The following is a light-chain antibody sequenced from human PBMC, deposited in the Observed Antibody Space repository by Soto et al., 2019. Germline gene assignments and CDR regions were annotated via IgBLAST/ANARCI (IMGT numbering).Light chain of an antibody. CDR1: QGISSY. CDR2: AAS. CDR3: QQLNSYS. V-gene: IGKV1-9*01. J-gene: IGKJ3*01. Sequence: DIQLTQSPSFLSASVGDRVTITCRASQGISSYLAWYQQKPGKAPKLLIYAASTLQSGVPSRFSGSGSGTKFTLTISSLQPEDFATYYCQQLNSYSFGPGTKVDIK.